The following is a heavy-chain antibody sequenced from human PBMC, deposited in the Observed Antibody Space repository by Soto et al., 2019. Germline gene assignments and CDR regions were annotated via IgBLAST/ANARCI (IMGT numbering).Heavy chain of an antibody. J-gene: IGHJ6*03. Sequence: ASVKVSCKASGGTFSSYTISWVRQAPGQGLEWMGRIIPILGIANYAQKFQGRVTITADKSTSTAYMELSSLRSEDTAVYYCARNAAAGTQGYYYYYYMDVWGKGTTVTVSS. CDR1: GGTFSSYT. V-gene: IGHV1-69*02. D-gene: IGHD6-13*01. CDR3: ARNAAAGTQGYYYYYYMDV. CDR2: IIPILGIA.